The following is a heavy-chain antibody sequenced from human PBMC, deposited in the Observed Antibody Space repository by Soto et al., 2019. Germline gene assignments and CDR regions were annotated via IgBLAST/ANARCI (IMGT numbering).Heavy chain of an antibody. Sequence: SETLSLTCTVSGGSISSSSYYWGWIRQPPGKGLEWIGNVYYSGSTYSNPSLKSRVTISVDTSKNPFSLRLRSVTAADTAVYYCASLEGFKVMDVWGQGTTVTVSS. CDR2: VYYSGST. CDR1: GGSISSSSYY. J-gene: IGHJ6*02. V-gene: IGHV4-39*01. CDR3: ASLEGFKVMDV.